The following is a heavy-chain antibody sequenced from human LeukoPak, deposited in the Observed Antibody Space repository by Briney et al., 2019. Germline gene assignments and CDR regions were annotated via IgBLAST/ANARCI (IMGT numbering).Heavy chain of an antibody. D-gene: IGHD3-22*01. J-gene: IGHJ4*02. CDR2: IDPKTGNT. Sequence: ASVKVSCKPSGYTFNAYYMHWVRQAPGQGLEWVGWIDPKTGNTTYAQKFQGRVTITRDTPIGTVYIELSSLKSDDTAVYYCASKAFCASGNCYLQRVASWGPGTLVTVSS. V-gene: IGHV1-2*02. CDR3: ASKAFCASGNCYLQRVAS. CDR1: GYTFNAYY.